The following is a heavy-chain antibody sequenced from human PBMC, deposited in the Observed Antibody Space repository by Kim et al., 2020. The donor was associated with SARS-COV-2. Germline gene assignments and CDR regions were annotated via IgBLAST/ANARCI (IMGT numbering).Heavy chain of an antibody. J-gene: IGHJ4*02. Sequence: GGSLRLSCAASGFTFSSYSMHWVRQAPGKGLEYVSGINANGGITSYADSVKGRFTISRDNSKNTLDLQMGSLRAEDMAVYFCARGKRGEPFDYWGQGTLVTLSS. V-gene: IGHV3-64*02. D-gene: IGHD2-21*01. CDR3: ARGKRGEPFDY. CDR2: INANGGIT. CDR1: GFTFSSYS.